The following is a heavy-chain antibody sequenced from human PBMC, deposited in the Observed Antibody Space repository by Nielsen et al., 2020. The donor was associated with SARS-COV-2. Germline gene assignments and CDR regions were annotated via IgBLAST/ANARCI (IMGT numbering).Heavy chain of an antibody. D-gene: IGHD3-3*01. CDR3: ARERVGGITIFGVVTRYGMDV. V-gene: IGHV4-30-4*01. J-gene: IGHJ6*02. CDR2: IYYSGST. Sequence: SKTLSLTCTVSGGSISSGDYYWSWIRQPPGKGLEWIGYIYYSGSTYYNPSLKSRVTISVDTSKNQFSLKLSSVTAADTALYYCARERVGGITIFGVVTRYGMDVWGQGTTVTVSS. CDR1: GGSISSGDYY.